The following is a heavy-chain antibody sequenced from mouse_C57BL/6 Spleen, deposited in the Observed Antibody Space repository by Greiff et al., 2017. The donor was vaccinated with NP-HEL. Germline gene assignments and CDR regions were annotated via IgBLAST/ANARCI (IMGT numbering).Heavy chain of an antibody. CDR2: IRSKSNNYAT. Sequence: EVKLMESGGGLVQPKGSLKLSCAASGFSFNTYAMNWVRQAPGKGLEWVARIRSKSNNYATYYADSVKDRFTISRDDSESMLYLQMNNLKTEDTAMYYCLAQARAMDYWGQGTSVTVSS. V-gene: IGHV10-1*01. CDR3: LAQARAMDY. CDR1: GFSFNTYA. J-gene: IGHJ4*01. D-gene: IGHD3-2*02.